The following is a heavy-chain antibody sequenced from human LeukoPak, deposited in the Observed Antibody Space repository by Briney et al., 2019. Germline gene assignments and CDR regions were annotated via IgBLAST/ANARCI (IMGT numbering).Heavy chain of an antibody. D-gene: IGHD7-27*01. Sequence: GGSLRLSCAASGFTFSNYNMNWVRQAPGKGLEWVSYISSSSNTIYYADSVKGRFTISRDNAKNSLYLQMNSLRAEDTAVYYCARGGNWAYDYWGQGTLVTVSS. J-gene: IGHJ4*02. CDR1: GFTFSNYN. CDR3: ARGGNWAYDY. CDR2: ISSSSNTI. V-gene: IGHV3-48*01.